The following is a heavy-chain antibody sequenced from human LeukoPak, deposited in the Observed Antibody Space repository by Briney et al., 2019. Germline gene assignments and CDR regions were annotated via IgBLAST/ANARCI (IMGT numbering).Heavy chain of an antibody. J-gene: IGHJ6*03. CDR1: GGTFSSYA. CDR3: AGTNYYDSSGYAYYYYYYMDV. V-gene: IGHV1-69*05. D-gene: IGHD3-22*01. CDR2: IIPIFGTA. Sequence: SVKVSCKASGGTFSSYAISWVRQAPGQGLEWMGGIIPIFGTANYAQKFQGRVTITTDESTSTAYMELSSLRSEDTAVYYCAGTNYYDSSGYAYYYYYYMDVWGKGTTVTVSS.